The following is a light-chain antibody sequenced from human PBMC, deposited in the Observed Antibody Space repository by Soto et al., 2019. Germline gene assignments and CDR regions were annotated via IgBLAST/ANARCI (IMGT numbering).Light chain of an antibody. CDR3: QQYNSYPWT. CDR1: QTISSW. Sequence: IHMAHSPSTLSVSLGDRVTITFRASQTISSWLAWYQQKPGKSPKLLIYKASTLKSGVPSRFSGSGSGTEFTLTISSLQPDDFATYYCQQYNSYPWTFGQGTKVDIK. J-gene: IGKJ1*01. CDR2: KAS. V-gene: IGKV1-5*03.